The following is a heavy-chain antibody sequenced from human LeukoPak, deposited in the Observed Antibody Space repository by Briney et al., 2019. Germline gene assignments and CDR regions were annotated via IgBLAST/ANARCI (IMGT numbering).Heavy chain of an antibody. CDR3: ARDSGPYNWFDP. CDR1: GFTFSSYS. Sequence: GGSLRLSCEASGFTFSSYSMNWVRQAPGKGLEWVSSISNSSSYIYYADSVKGRFTITRDNANNTLYQQMNSLIADDTAVYYCARDSGPYNWFDPWGQGTLVTVSA. V-gene: IGHV3-21*01. D-gene: IGHD3-10*01. J-gene: IGHJ5*02. CDR2: ISNSSSYI.